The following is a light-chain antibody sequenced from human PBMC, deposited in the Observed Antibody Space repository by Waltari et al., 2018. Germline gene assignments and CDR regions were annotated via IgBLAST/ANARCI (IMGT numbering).Light chain of an antibody. V-gene: IGLV3-25*03. CDR2: KDT. CDR1: ALPNKY. CDR3: QSADTSGNYV. Sequence: SYDLTQTPSLSVSPGQTARITCSGYALPNKYAYWYQQKPGQAPVVVIYKDTQRPSGIPARFSGSTSGTTVTWTISGVQAEDEADYYCQSADTSGNYVFGPGTKVTVV. J-gene: IGLJ1*01.